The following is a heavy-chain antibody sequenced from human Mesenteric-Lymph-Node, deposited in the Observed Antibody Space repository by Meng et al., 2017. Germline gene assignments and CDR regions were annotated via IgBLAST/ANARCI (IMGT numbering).Heavy chain of an antibody. D-gene: IGHD3-10*01. J-gene: IGHJ4*02. CDR1: GGSVNSGSYY. CDR3: AGESMVRGVIGY. Sequence: SETLSLTCTVSGGSVNSGSYYWTWIRQPPGKGLEWIGYIYYSGSIDYNPSLKSRVTISVDTSKNQFSLKLSSVTAADTAVYYCAGESMVRGVIGYWGQGNRVNGLL. V-gene: IGHV4-61*01. CDR2: IYYSGSI.